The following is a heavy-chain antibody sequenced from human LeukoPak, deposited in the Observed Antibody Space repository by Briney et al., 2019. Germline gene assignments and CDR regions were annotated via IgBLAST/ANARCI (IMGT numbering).Heavy chain of an antibody. Sequence: SETLSLTCIVSGGSLSSANSYWSWFRQPPGKGLEWIGYMHFSGITKYNPSLKSRVTISIDTSKNHFSLTVSSVTAADTAVYSCARWGYHYAMDVWGKGTAVTVSS. J-gene: IGHJ6*04. V-gene: IGHV4-61*03. CDR3: ARWGYHYAMDV. D-gene: IGHD1-26*01. CDR1: GGSLSSANSY. CDR2: MHFSGIT.